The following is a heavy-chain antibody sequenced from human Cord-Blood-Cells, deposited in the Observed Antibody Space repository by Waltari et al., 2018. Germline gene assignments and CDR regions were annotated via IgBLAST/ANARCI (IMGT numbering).Heavy chain of an antibody. D-gene: IGHD1-26*01. V-gene: IGHV1-69*01. Sequence: QVQLVQSGAEVTKPGSSVKGSCKASGGTFSSYAISWVRQAPGQGLEWMGWIIPIFGTANYAQKFQGRVTITADESTSTAYMELSSLRSEDTAVYYCARARHSGSYQDDAFDIWGQGTMVTVSS. CDR2: IIPIFGTA. CDR3: ARARHSGSYQDDAFDI. CDR1: GGTFSSYA. J-gene: IGHJ3*02.